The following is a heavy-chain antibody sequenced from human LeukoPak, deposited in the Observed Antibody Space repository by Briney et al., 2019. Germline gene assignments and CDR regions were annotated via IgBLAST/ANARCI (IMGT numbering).Heavy chain of an antibody. V-gene: IGHV1-69*06. CDR3: ARVKGETAPTISNYYYYMDV. J-gene: IGHJ6*03. CDR1: GGGFGNYG. CDR2: VIPIFGTS. Sequence: ASVKVSCKASGGGFGNYGITWVRQAPGQGLEWVGGVIPIFGTSIYAPKFQARVTITADRSTSTAYMEMRSLKSEDTAVYFCARVKGETAPTISNYYYYMDVWDKGTTVTVSS. D-gene: IGHD2/OR15-2a*01.